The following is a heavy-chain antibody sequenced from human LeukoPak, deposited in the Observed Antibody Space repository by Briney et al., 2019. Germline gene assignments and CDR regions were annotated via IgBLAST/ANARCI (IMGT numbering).Heavy chain of an antibody. CDR3: ASSTRYSEGELDY. J-gene: IGHJ4*02. CDR2: ISGSGGST. V-gene: IGHV3-23*01. Sequence: PGGSLRLSCAASGFTFSSYGMSWVRQAPGKGLEWVSAISGSGGSTYYADSVKGRFTISRDNSKNTLYLQMNSLRAEDTAVYYCASSTRYSEGELDYWGQGTLVTVSS. D-gene: IGHD3-9*01. CDR1: GFTFSSYG.